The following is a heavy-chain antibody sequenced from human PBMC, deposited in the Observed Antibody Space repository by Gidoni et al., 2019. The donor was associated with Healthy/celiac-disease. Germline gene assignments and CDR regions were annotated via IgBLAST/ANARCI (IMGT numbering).Heavy chain of an antibody. Sequence: QVQLHQWGAGLLKPSETLSLTCAVYGGSFSGYYWSWIRQPPGKGLEWIGEINHSGSTNYNPSLKSRVTISADTSKNQFSLKLSSVTAADTAVYYCARLGFPRGYSYGPRGAFDIWGQGTMVTVSS. CDR3: ARLGFPRGYSYGPRGAFDI. J-gene: IGHJ3*02. CDR1: GGSFSGYY. CDR2: INHSGST. V-gene: IGHV4-34*01. D-gene: IGHD5-18*01.